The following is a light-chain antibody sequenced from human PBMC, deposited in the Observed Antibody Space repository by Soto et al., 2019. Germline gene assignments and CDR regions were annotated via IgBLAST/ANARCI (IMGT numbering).Light chain of an antibody. CDR2: GAS. CDR1: QSISSN. Sequence: EIVMTQSPATLSVSPGERATLSCRASQSISSNLAWYQQKPGQAPRLLISGASTRATGIPARFSGSGSGTDFTLTISSLQSEDFAVYYCQQRSNWLVTFGQGTRLEIK. CDR3: QQRSNWLVT. V-gene: IGKV3-15*01. J-gene: IGKJ5*01.